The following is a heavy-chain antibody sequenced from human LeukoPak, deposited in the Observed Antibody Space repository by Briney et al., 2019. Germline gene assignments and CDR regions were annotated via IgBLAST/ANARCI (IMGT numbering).Heavy chain of an antibody. CDR1: GGSFSRYY. Sequence: PSETLSLTCVVYGGSFSRYYWSWIRRSPGKGLDWIAEIDHRGDTNYNPSVKSRVTTSVDTSKNQFSLKVRSLSAADTAVYYCARGATISETGYFDFWGQGTPVTVSS. V-gene: IGHV4-34*01. J-gene: IGHJ4*03. CDR3: ARGATISETGYFDF. D-gene: IGHD5-24*01. CDR2: IDHRGDT.